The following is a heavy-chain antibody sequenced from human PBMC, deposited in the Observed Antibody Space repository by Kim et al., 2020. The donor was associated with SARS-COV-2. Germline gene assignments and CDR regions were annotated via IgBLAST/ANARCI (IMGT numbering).Heavy chain of an antibody. Sequence: GGSLRLSCVASGFTFSSSWMSWVRQAPGKGLEWVANIKTDGSAQYYVDSVKGRFTISRDNAKNSLYLQMNSLRAGDTAVYYCVRDDPGYGGYRYWAQGTLVTVSS. D-gene: IGHD5-12*01. CDR2: IKTDGSAQ. J-gene: IGHJ4*02. V-gene: IGHV3-7*01. CDR1: GFTFSSSW. CDR3: VRDDPGYGGYRY.